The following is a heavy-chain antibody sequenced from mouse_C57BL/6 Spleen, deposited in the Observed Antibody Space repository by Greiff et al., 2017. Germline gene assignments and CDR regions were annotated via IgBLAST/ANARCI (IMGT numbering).Heavy chain of an antibody. V-gene: IGHV1-64*01. CDR2: IYPNIGST. CDR1: GYTFTSYW. CDR3: ANCYGSSYGAMDY. J-gene: IGHJ4*01. D-gene: IGHD1-1*01. Sequence: QVQLQQPGAELVKPGASVKLSCKASGYTFTSYWMHWVKQRPGQGLEWIGMIYPNIGSTNSNQKFKSKATLTVDKSSSTADMQLSSLTSEDSAVYYCANCYGSSYGAMDYWGQGTSVTVAS.